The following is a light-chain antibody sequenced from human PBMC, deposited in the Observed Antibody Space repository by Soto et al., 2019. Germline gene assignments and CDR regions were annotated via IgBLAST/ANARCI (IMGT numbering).Light chain of an antibody. J-gene: IGLJ1*01. CDR2: AVS. V-gene: IGLV2-11*01. CDR3: CFDAGGNYV. CDR1: SSDVGGYNY. Sequence: QSALTQPRSVSGSPGQSVTISCTGTSSDVGGYNYVSWYQQHPGKAPKLMIWAVSQRPSGVPERFSGSKSGNTAALTASGLQSEDDADYCFCFDAGGNYVFGTETNVTDL.